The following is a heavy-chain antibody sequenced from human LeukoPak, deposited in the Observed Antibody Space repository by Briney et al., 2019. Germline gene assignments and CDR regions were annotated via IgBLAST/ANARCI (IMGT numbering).Heavy chain of an antibody. Sequence: GGSLRLSCAASGFTFSSYEMNWVRQAPGKGLEWVSYISSSGSTIYYADSVKGRFTISRDNAKNSLYLQMNSLRAEDTAVYYCARASPSSGENYWGQGTLVTVSS. CDR1: GFTFSSYE. CDR2: ISSSGSTI. D-gene: IGHD6-19*01. CDR3: ARASPSSGENY. V-gene: IGHV3-48*03. J-gene: IGHJ4*02.